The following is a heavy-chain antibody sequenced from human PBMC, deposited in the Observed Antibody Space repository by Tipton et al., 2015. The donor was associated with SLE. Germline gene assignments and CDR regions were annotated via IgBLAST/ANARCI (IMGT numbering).Heavy chain of an antibody. CDR2: INHSGDT. CDR3: ASQQWLVRFDY. CDR1: GGSFSGYY. D-gene: IGHD6-19*01. J-gene: IGHJ4*02. Sequence: TLSLTCAVYGGSFSGYYWNWIRQPPGKGLEWIGEINHSGDTNYNPSLKSRVTISVDTSKNQFSLKLNSVTAADTAVYYCASQQWLVRFDYWRQGALVTVSS. V-gene: IGHV4-34*01.